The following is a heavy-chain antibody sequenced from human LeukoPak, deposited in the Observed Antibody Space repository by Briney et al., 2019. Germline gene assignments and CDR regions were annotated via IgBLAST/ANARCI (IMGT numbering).Heavy chain of an antibody. V-gene: IGHV3-33*01. CDR1: GLPFDTSY. CDR3: ARDGGGWNFDY. D-gene: IGHD6-19*01. CDR2: IWSDGSHI. J-gene: IGHJ4*01. Sequence: PGGSLRLSCAASGLPFDTSYMHWARQGPGKGLEWVAVIWSDGSHINYADSVKGRFTISRDNSKNTLYLQMNSLRADDAAVYYCARDGGGWNFDYWGHGTLVTVSS.